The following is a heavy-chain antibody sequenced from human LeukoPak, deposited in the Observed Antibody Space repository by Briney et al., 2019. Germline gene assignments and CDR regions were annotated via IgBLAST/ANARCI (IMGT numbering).Heavy chain of an antibody. CDR3: TTEGIAAAGGPDY. D-gene: IGHD6-13*01. Sequence: GGSLRLSCAASGFTFSNAWMSWVRQAPGKGLEWVGRIKSKTDGGTTDYAAPVKGRFTISRDDSKNTLYLQMNSLKTEDTAVYYCTTEGIAAAGGPDYWGQGTLVTVSS. J-gene: IGHJ4*02. CDR1: GFTFSNAW. CDR2: IKSKTDGGTT. V-gene: IGHV3-15*01.